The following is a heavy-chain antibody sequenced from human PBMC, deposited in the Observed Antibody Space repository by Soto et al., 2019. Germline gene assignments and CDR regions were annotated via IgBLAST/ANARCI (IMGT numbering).Heavy chain of an antibody. Sequence: PGGSLRLSCAASGFAFSTYRMHWVRQAPGKGLLWVARIKFDGSSTYSADSVKGRFTISRDDAKNTLYLQMNGLRADDTAVYYGGKGGRYNSGHLDYRRRGSRVTVSS. CDR2: IKFDGSST. D-gene: IGHD6-25*01. V-gene: IGHV3-74*01. CDR3: GKGGRYNSGHLDY. J-gene: IGHJ4*02. CDR1: GFAFSTYR.